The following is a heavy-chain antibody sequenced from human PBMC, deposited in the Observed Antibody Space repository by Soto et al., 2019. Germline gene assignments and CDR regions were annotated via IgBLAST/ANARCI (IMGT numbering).Heavy chain of an antibody. CDR2: INWNGCST. CDR3: ARGGLEQWLPYYYYSGMDV. CDR1: GFTFDYYG. D-gene: IGHD6-19*01. J-gene: IGHJ6*02. Sequence: PRGSLRLSCAASGFTFDYYGMSWVRQAPGKGLEGVSGINWNGCSTGYADSVKGRFTISRDNAKNSLYLQMNSLRAEDTALYYCARGGLEQWLPYYYYSGMDVWGQGTTATSP. V-gene: IGHV3-20*04.